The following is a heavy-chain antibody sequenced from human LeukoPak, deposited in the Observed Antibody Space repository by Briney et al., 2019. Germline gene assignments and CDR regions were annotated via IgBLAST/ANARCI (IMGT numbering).Heavy chain of an antibody. CDR3: ARAPTGYSSSWYKGGYYYYYMDV. CDR1: GYTFTGYY. J-gene: IGHJ6*03. D-gene: IGHD6-13*01. Sequence: GASVKVSCKASGYTFTGYYMHWVRQAPGQGLEWMGWINPNSGGTNYAQKFQGRVTMTRDTSISTAYMELSRLRSDDTAVYYCARAPTGYSSSWYKGGYYYYYMDVWGKGTTVTISS. CDR2: INPNSGGT. V-gene: IGHV1-2*02.